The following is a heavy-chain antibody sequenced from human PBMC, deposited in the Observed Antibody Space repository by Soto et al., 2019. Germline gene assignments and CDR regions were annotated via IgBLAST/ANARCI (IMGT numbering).Heavy chain of an antibody. Sequence: ASVKVSCKASGYTFSSYHMHWVRQAPGQGLEWMGVINPFYGETRYAQKFQGRVTMTRDTSTSTVYMELSSLRSEDTAVYYCARASGISFGYNYFDHWGQGTIVTV. CDR2: INPFYGET. D-gene: IGHD5-18*01. J-gene: IGHJ5*02. V-gene: IGHV1-46*01. CDR1: GYTFSSYH. CDR3: ARASGISFGYNYFDH.